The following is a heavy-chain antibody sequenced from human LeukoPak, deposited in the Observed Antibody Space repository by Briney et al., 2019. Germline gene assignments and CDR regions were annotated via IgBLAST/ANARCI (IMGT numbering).Heavy chain of an antibody. CDR2: INHSGST. CDR3: ARGSRYYDSSGYYLDY. Sequence: ASQTLSLTCTVSGGSISSGSYYWSWIRQPPGKGLEWIGEINHSGSTNYNPSLKSRVTISVDTSKNQFSLKLSSVTAADTAVYYCARGSRYYDSSGYYLDYWGQGTLVTVSS. V-gene: IGHV4-39*07. CDR1: GGSISSGSYY. J-gene: IGHJ4*02. D-gene: IGHD3-22*01.